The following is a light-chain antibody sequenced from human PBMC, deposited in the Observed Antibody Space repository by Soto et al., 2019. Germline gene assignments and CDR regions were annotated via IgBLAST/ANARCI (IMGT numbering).Light chain of an antibody. J-gene: IGKJ2*01. Sequence: EIVMTQSPATLSVSPGERATLSCRASQSVSSNLAWYQQKPGQAPRLLIYGASTRATGIPARFSGSGSGTEFPLTSSSLQSEDFADYYCQHYNNWPRTFGQGTKLEIK. CDR3: QHYNNWPRT. CDR1: QSVSSN. V-gene: IGKV3-15*01. CDR2: GAS.